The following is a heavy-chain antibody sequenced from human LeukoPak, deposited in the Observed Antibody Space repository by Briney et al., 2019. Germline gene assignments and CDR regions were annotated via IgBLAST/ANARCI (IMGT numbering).Heavy chain of an antibody. CDR2: IDPSATSI. CDR1: GFNFSGYY. J-gene: IGHJ3*01. D-gene: IGHD1-26*01. Sequence: GGSLRLSCTASGFNFSGYYMTWTRQAPGKGLEWVSYIDPSATSIYYADSIEGRFTISRDNTRNSLYLQMNSLSAEDTAVYYCARHIGGGHDAFDFWGQGTMVTVSS. CDR3: ARHIGGGHDAFDF. V-gene: IGHV3-11*01.